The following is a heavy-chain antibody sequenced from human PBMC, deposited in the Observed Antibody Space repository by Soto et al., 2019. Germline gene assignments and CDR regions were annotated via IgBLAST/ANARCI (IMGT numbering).Heavy chain of an antibody. V-gene: IGHV3-9*01. CDR1: GFTFDDYA. D-gene: IGHD1-26*01. CDR3: AKELVGALDY. CDR2: ISWNSGSI. J-gene: IGHJ4*02. Sequence: EVQLVESGGGLVQPGRSLRLSCAASGFTFDDYAMHWVQQAPGKGLEWVSGISWNSGSIGYADSVKGRFTISRDNAKNSLYLQMNSLRAEDTALYYCAKELVGALDYWGQGTLVTVSS.